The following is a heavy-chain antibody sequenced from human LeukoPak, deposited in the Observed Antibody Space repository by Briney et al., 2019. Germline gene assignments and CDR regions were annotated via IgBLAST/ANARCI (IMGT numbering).Heavy chain of an antibody. V-gene: IGHV4-61*02. CDR1: GGPVRSASYY. CDR3: ARDDVGISAVGSV. J-gene: IGHJ4*02. D-gene: IGHD6-13*01. Sequence: PSQTLSLTCTVSGGPVRSASYYWSWVRQPAGKGLGWIGRIYTSESTSYNPSLKSRVTMSLDTSRNQFSLKLSSVTAADTAVYYCARDDVGISAVGSVWGQGTLVTVSS. CDR2: IYTSEST.